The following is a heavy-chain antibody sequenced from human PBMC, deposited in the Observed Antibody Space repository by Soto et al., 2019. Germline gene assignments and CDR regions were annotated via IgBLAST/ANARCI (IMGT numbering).Heavy chain of an antibody. V-gene: IGHV3-13*01. J-gene: IGHJ6*02. Sequence: GGSLRLSCVGFGFTFSTYDMHWVRQNVGKGLEWVSSIGTDDDTYYLDSVRGRFTISREDAKNSLYLQMDSLGAGDTAVYYCARAYYDNSGYPLGGMDVWGRGTMVTVSS. CDR2: IGTDDDT. D-gene: IGHD3-22*01. CDR3: ARAYYDNSGYPLGGMDV. CDR1: GFTFSTYD.